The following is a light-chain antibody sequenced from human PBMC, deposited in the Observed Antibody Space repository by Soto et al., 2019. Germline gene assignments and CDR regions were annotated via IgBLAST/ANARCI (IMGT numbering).Light chain of an antibody. CDR2: EVS. J-gene: IGLJ1*01. V-gene: IGLV2-14*01. Sequence: QSVLTQPASVSGSPGQSITISCTGTSSDVGGYNYVSWYQQNPGKAPKLMIYEVSNRPSGVSNRFSGSKSGNMASLTISGLQAEDEADYYCSSYTINRTYVFGTCTKVTVL. CDR3: SSYTINRTYV. CDR1: SSDVGGYNY.